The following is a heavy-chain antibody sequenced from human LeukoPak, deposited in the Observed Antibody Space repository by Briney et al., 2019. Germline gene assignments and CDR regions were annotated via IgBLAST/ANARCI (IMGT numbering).Heavy chain of an antibody. V-gene: IGHV1-2*04. CDR3: ARAGYGDQPGYFDY. Sequence: ASVKLSCKPSGYTFTGYYMHWERQPPGHGLECMGWINPNSGGTNYAQKFQGWVTMTRDTSISTAYMELSRLRSDDTAVYYCARAGYGDQPGYFDYWGQGTLVTVSS. CDR2: INPNSGGT. CDR1: GYTFTGYY. D-gene: IGHD4-17*01. J-gene: IGHJ4*02.